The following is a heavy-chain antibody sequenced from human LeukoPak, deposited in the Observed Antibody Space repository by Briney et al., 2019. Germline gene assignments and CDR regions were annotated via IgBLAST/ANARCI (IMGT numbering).Heavy chain of an antibody. J-gene: IGHJ3*02. CDR2: IYSGGST. CDR1: GFTVSSNY. CDR3: ARQSRYCSSTSCPRGAFDI. Sequence: GGSLRLSCAASGFTVSSNYMSWVRQAPGKGLEWVSVIYSGGSTHYADSVKGRFTISRDNSKNTLYLQMNSLRAEDTAVYYCARQSRYCSSTSCPRGAFDIWGQGTMVTVSS. D-gene: IGHD2-2*01. V-gene: IGHV3-66*02.